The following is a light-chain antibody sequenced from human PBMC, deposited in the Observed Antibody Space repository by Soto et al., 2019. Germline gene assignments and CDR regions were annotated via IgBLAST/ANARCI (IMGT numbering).Light chain of an antibody. CDR2: GAS. J-gene: IGKJ3*01. CDR3: RQYGRSRT. Sequence: EIVLTQSPGTLSLSPGERATLSCRASQSVTSNYLAWYQQKPGQAPRLLIYGASSRAAGIPDRFSGSGSGKDFTLTISGLEPEDFAFYYCRQYGRSRTLRPGTRVDIK. CDR1: QSVTSNY. V-gene: IGKV3-20*01.